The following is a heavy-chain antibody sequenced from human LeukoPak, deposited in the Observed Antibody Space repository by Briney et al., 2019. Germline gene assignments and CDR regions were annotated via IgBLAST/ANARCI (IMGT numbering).Heavy chain of an antibody. CDR3: TTDGGYSSLPYYFDY. D-gene: IGHD2-15*01. V-gene: IGHV3-15*01. Sequence: GGSLRLSCAASGFTFSNAWMSWVRQAPGKGLEWVGRIKSKTDGGTTDYAAPVKGRFTISRDDLKNTLYLRMNSLKTEDTAVYYCTTDGGYSSLPYYFDYWGQGTLVTVSS. CDR1: GFTFSNAW. CDR2: IKSKTDGGTT. J-gene: IGHJ4*02.